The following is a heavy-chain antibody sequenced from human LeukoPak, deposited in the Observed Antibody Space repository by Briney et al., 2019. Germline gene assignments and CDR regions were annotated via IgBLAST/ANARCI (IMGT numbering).Heavy chain of an antibody. V-gene: IGHV1-18*04. J-gene: IGHJ4*02. CDR1: GYTFTSYN. CDR2: ISGYNGHT. Sequence: ASVKVSCKASGYTFTSYNIGWVRQAPGQGLEWMGWISGYNGHTNYARRLQGRVTMTTDTSTSTAYLEVRSLRSDDTAVYYCARDRGSYCDYWGKGTLVTVSS. CDR3: ARDRGSYCDY. D-gene: IGHD1-26*01.